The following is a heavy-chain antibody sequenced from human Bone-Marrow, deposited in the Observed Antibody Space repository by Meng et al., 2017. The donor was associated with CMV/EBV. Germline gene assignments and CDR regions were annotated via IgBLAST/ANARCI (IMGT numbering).Heavy chain of an antibody. CDR1: GFTFSSYA. Sequence: GGSLRLSCAASGFTFSSYAMSWVRQAPGKGLEWVSVIYSGGSSTYYADSVKGRFTISRDNSKNTIYLQMNSLRVEDTAVYYCAKVVSIVVVPAGEDVWGQGTTVTVSS. D-gene: IGHD2-2*01. CDR3: AKVVSIVVVPAGEDV. CDR2: IYSGGSST. J-gene: IGHJ6*02. V-gene: IGHV3-23*03.